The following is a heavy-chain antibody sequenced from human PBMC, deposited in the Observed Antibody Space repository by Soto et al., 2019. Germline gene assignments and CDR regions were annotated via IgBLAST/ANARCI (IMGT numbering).Heavy chain of an antibody. D-gene: IGHD5-12*01. CDR1: GGSFSGYY. J-gene: IGHJ6*04. Sequence: SETLSLTCAVYGGSFSGYYWSWIRQPPGKGLEWIGEINHSGSTNYNPSLKSRVTISVDTSKNQFSLKLSSVTAADTAVYYCARAGAYRGYDQATPGFGWLNWGKGTTVTAPQ. CDR2: INHSGST. CDR3: ARAGAYRGYDQATPGFGWLN. V-gene: IGHV4-34*01.